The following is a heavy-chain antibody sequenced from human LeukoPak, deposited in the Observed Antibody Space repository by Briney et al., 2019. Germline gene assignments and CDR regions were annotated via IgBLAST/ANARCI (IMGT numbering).Heavy chain of an antibody. CDR2: INHDGSEK. V-gene: IGHV3-7*01. Sequence: GGSLRLSCVASGFPFSSYWMTWVRQAPGKGLEWVANINHDGSEKYYVDSVKGRFTISRDDAKNSLYLQMDSLRAEDTAVYYCARHGARWFDYWGQGTLVTVSS. J-gene: IGHJ4*02. CDR3: ARHGARWFDY. D-gene: IGHD4-17*01. CDR1: GFPFSSYW.